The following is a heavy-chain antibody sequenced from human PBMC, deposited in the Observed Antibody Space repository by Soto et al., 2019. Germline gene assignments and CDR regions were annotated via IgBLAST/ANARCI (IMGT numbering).Heavy chain of an antibody. Sequence: QVTLKESGPVLVKPTETLTLTCTVSGFSLSNVRMGVSWIRHPPGKALEWLAHIYAIDVEAYSTSLKTRLTTSKDTSKSQVVLTMTNMDPMDTATYDCVRTTPYCGGDCSPASWGQGTRVTVSS. CDR1: GFSLSNVRMG. V-gene: IGHV2-26*01. CDR3: VRTTPYCGGDCSPAS. CDR2: IYAIDVE. D-gene: IGHD2-21*02. J-gene: IGHJ5*02.